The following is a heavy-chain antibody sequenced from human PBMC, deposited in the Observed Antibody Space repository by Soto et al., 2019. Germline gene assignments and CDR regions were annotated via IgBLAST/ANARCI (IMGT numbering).Heavy chain of an antibody. V-gene: IGHV4-34*01. CDR3: ARTAANLYYYGSRKSYYFDY. J-gene: IGHJ4*02. D-gene: IGHD3-10*01. Sequence: SETLSLTCAVYGGSFSGYYWSWIRQPPGKGLEWIGEINHSGSTNYNPSLKSRVTISVDTSKNQFSLKLSSVTAADTAVYYCARTAANLYYYGSRKSYYFDYWGQGTLVTVSS. CDR1: GGSFSGYY. CDR2: INHSGST.